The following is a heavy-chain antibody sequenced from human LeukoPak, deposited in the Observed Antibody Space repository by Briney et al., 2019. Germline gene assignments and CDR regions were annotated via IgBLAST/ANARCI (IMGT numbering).Heavy chain of an antibody. CDR2: ISSSGGST. Sequence: GGSLRLSCAASGFTFSSYAMSWVRQAPGKGLEWVSAISSSGGSTYYADSVKGRFTISRDNSKNTLYLQMNSLRAEDTAVYYCAKATTVVTPRGGYFDYWGQGTLVTVSS. V-gene: IGHV3-23*01. CDR3: AKATTVVTPRGGYFDY. D-gene: IGHD4-23*01. J-gene: IGHJ4*02. CDR1: GFTFSSYA.